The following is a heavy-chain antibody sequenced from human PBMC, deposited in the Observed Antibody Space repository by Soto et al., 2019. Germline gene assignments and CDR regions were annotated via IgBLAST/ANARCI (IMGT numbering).Heavy chain of an antibody. J-gene: IGHJ6*02. CDR3: ARDDVVVVAATPYCYCGMDV. Sequence: QVQLVQSGAEVKKPGSSVKVSCKASGGTFSSYAISWVRQAPGQGLEWMGGIIPIFGTANYAQKFQGRVTITADESTSTAYMELSSLRSEDTAVYYCARDDVVVVAATPYCYCGMDVGGQGTTVTVSS. CDR1: GGTFSSYA. CDR2: IIPIFGTA. D-gene: IGHD2-15*01. V-gene: IGHV1-69*01.